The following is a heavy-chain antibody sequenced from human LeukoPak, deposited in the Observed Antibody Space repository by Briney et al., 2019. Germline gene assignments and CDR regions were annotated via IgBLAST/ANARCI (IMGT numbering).Heavy chain of an antibody. CDR3: ASFTHSSGWYIDY. D-gene: IGHD6-19*01. CDR2: INPNSGGT. V-gene: IGHV1-2*02. CDR1: GYTFTGYY. Sequence: ASVKVSCKASGYTFTGYYMHWVRQAPGQGLEWMGWINPNSGGTSYAQKFQGRVTMTRDTSISTAYMELSRLRSDDTAVYYCASFTHSSGWYIDYWGQGTLVTVSS. J-gene: IGHJ4*02.